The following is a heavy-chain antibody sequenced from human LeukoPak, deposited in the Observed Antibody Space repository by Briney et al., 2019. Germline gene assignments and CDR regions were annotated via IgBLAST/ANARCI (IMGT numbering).Heavy chain of an antibody. Sequence: SETLSLTCTVSGGSISSSSYYWGWIRKPAGKGLESIGSIYYSGSTYYNPSLNSRVTISVDTSKNQFSLKLSSVTAADTAVHYCAGQQAQNYDILTGYRGNWFDPWGQGTLVTVSS. CDR3: AGQQAQNYDILTGYRGNWFDP. V-gene: IGHV4-39*01. CDR2: IYYSGST. CDR1: GGSISSSSYY. J-gene: IGHJ5*02. D-gene: IGHD3-9*01.